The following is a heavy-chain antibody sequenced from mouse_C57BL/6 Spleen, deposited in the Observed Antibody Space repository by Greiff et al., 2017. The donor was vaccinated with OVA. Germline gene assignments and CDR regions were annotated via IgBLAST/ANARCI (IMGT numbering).Heavy chain of an antibody. V-gene: IGHV1-82*01. CDR2: IYPGDGDT. J-gene: IGHJ1*03. D-gene: IGHD2-3*01. Sequence: QVQLQQSGPELVKPGASVKISCKASGYAFSSSWMNWVKQRPGKGLEWIGRIYPGDGDTNYNGKFKGKATLTADKSSSTAYMQLSSLTSEDSAVYFCARCIYDGYHWYFDVWGTGTTVTVAS. CDR1: GYAFSSSW. CDR3: ARCIYDGYHWYFDV.